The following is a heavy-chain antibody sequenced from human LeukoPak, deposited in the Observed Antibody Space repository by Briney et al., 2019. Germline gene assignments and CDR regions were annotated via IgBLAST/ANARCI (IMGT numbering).Heavy chain of an antibody. J-gene: IGHJ4*02. Sequence: GALRLSCAASGFTFSSYAMHWVRQAPGKGLEWVAVISYDGSNKYYADSVKGRFTISRDNSKNTPYLQMNSLRAEDTAVYYCARRAPSHDFDDWGQGTLVTVSS. CDR2: ISYDGSNK. V-gene: IGHV3-30*04. CDR3: ARRAPSHDFDD. CDR1: GFTFSSYA.